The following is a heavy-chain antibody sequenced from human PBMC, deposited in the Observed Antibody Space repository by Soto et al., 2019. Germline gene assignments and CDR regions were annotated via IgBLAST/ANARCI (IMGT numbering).Heavy chain of an antibody. V-gene: IGHV1-18*01. CDR2: ISAYNGNT. CDR3: ARMANLPSDDYGDYVDY. CDR1: GYTFTSYG. D-gene: IGHD4-17*01. Sequence: QVQLVQSGAEVKKPGASVKVSCKAFGYTFTSYGISWVRQAPGQGLEWMGWISAYNGNTNYAQKLQGRVTMTTDTSTSTAYMELRSLRSDDTAVYYCARMANLPSDDYGDYVDYWGQGTLVTVSS. J-gene: IGHJ4*02.